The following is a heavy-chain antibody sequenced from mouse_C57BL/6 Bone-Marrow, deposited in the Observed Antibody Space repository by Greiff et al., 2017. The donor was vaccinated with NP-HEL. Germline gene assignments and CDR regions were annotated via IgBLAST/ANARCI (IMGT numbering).Heavy chain of an antibody. J-gene: IGHJ1*03. V-gene: IGHV1-62-2*01. CDR3: ARHGDYFGSSYGYFDV. CDR2: FYPGSGSI. CDR1: GYTFTESS. Sequence: QVQLQQSGAELVKPGASVKLSCKASGYTFTESSIHWVKQRSGQGLEWIGWFYPGSGSIKYNEKFKDKATLTADKSSSTVYMDLSRLTSEDSAVYFCARHGDYFGSSYGYFDVWGTGTTVTVSS. D-gene: IGHD1-1*01.